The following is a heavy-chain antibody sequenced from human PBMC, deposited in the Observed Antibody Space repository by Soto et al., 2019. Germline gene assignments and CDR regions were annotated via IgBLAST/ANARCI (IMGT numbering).Heavy chain of an antibody. D-gene: IGHD3-3*02. CDR1: GFTVSSNY. Sequence: EVQLVESGGGLVQPGGSLRLSCAASGFTVSSNYMSWVRQAPGKGLEWVSIIYSGNITYYADSVKGRFTISRHNSKNIVYLQMNSLRADDTAVYFCARDPSLSDWGQGTLVTVSS. CDR3: ARDPSLSD. V-gene: IGHV3-53*04. J-gene: IGHJ4*02. CDR2: IYSGNIT.